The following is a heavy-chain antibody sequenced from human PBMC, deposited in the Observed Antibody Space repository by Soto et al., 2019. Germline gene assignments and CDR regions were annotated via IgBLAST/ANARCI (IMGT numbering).Heavy chain of an antibody. D-gene: IGHD6-13*01. J-gene: IGHJ4*02. CDR1: GGSISSNY. CDR3: ARYRRTAAAGYTLDF. V-gene: IGHV4-59*01. CDR2: VYNSEST. Sequence: PSETLSLTCTVSGGSISSNYWTWIRQPPGKGLEWIGYVYNSESTNYNPSLKSRVTISEDTSKNQFSLKVNSMTAADTAVYYCARYRRTAAAGYTLDFWGQGILVTVSS.